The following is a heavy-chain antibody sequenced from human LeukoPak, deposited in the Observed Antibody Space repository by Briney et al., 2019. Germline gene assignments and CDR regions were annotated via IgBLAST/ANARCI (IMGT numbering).Heavy chain of an antibody. J-gene: IGHJ6*02. D-gene: IGHD6-19*01. CDR1: GGSISSYY. Sequence: SEALSLTPTVSGGSISSYYWSWIRQPPGKGLEWIGYIYYSGSTNYNPSLQSRVTISVDTSKNQFSLKLSSVTAADTAVYYCARDSSGPPYYYYCMDVWGQGTTVTVSS. V-gene: IGHV4-59*01. CDR3: ARDSSGPPYYYYCMDV. CDR2: IYYSGST.